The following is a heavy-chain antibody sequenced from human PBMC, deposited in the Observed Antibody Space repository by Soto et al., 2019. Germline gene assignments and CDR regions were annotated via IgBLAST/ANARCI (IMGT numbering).Heavy chain of an antibody. Sequence: GGSLRLSCKTSRFTFGDYAMHWVRQAPGKGLEWVAYISNDGRKRDYAESMTGRFTISRDNSKNTLFLQMSSLTDADTAVYFCARGTSGPQTYFLSGMDVWGQGTAVTVSS. CDR1: RFTFGDYA. D-gene: IGHD3-10*01. CDR3: ARGTSGPQTYFLSGMDV. V-gene: IGHV3-33*05. CDR2: ISNDGRKR. J-gene: IGHJ6*02.